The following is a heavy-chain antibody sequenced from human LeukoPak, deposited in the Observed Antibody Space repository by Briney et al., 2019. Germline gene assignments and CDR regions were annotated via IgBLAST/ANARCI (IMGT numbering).Heavy chain of an antibody. CDR2: IRGSGDRT. J-gene: IGHJ6*02. D-gene: IGHD2-15*01. CDR1: EFTFSSYG. Sequence: GGSLRLSCAASEFTFSSYGMSWDRQAPGGGLEWVSSIRGSGDRTYYADSGKGRFTSARDNAKNTLYLQMNSLRAEDTAVYYCARDGGRGYCSGGSCYYSLYGMDVWGQGTTVTVSS. CDR3: ARDGGRGYCSGGSCYYSLYGMDV. V-gene: IGHV3-23*01.